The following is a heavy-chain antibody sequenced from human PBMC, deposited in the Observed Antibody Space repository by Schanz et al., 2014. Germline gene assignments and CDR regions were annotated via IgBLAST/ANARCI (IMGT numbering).Heavy chain of an antibody. CDR2: IYTSGST. CDR3: ARYTGAYFDY. D-gene: IGHD1-26*01. CDR1: GGSISTYY. V-gene: IGHV4-4*07. Sequence: QVQLQESGPGLVKPSETLSLTCTVSGGSISTYYWSWIRQPAGKGLEWIGRIYTSGSTNYNPSLKSGATMSVDTSKTQFSLRRSSVTAADTAVYYCARYTGAYFDYWGQGTLVTVSS. J-gene: IGHJ4*02.